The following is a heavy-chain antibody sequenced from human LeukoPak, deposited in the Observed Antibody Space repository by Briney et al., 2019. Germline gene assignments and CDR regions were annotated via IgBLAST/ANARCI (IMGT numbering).Heavy chain of an antibody. D-gene: IGHD3-10*01. CDR3: ARGIRMVRAVIRRFRFDY. Sequence: PSETLSLTSTASGGSTDNYYWSWIRQPPGKVQERIGCISYSGSTNYKPSLESRVTVSVDTSNTQFSLKLSSVTAADTAMYYCARGIRMVRAVIRRFRFDYWGQGTLVTVSS. J-gene: IGHJ4*02. V-gene: IGHV4-59*01. CDR2: ISYSGST. CDR1: GGSTDNYY.